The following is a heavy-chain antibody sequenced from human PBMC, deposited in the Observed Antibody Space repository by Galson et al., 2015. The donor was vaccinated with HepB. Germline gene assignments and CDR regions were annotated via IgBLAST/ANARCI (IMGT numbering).Heavy chain of an antibody. CDR3: AKDINLRGYYYYFGMDV. D-gene: IGHD3-10*01. J-gene: IGHJ6*02. CDR1: GFAFSSYG. V-gene: IGHV3-33*03. Sequence: SLRLSCAASGFAFSSYGMHWVRQAPGKGLEWVAVIWYDGSNKYYADSVKGRFTISRDTAKNSLYLQMNSLRAEDTALYYCAKDINLRGYYYYFGMDVWGQGTTVTVSS. CDR2: IWYDGSNK.